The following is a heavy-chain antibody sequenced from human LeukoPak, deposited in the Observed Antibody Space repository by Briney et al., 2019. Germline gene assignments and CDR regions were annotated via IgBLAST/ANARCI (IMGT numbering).Heavy chain of an antibody. D-gene: IGHD1-26*01. CDR2: IYTSGST. CDR3: ARGPLYSGSRY. V-gene: IGHV4-61*02. J-gene: IGHJ4*02. Sequence: SETLSLTCTVSGGSISSGSYYWSWIRQPAGKGLEWIGRIYTSGSTNYNPSLKSRVTISVDTSKNQFSLKLSSVTAADTAVYYCARGPLYSGSRYWGQGTLVTVSS. CDR1: GGSISSGSYY.